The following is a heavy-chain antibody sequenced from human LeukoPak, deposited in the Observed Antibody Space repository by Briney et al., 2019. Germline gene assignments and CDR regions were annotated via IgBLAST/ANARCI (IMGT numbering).Heavy chain of an antibody. CDR1: GFTVSSNS. D-gene: IGHD4/OR15-4a*01. Sequence: SGGSLRLSCTVSGFTVSSNSMSWVRQAPGKGLEWVSFIYSDNTHYSDSVKGRFTISRDNSKNTLYLQMNSLRAEDTAVYYCARRAGAYSHPYDYWGQGTQVIVSS. CDR2: IYSDNT. CDR3: ARRAGAYSHPYDY. V-gene: IGHV3-53*01. J-gene: IGHJ4*02.